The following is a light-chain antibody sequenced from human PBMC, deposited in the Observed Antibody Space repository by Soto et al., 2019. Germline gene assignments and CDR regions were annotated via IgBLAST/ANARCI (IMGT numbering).Light chain of an antibody. Sequence: IQLTQSPSSLSASVGDRVTITCRASQGISSSLAWYQQKPEKAPKLLIYAASTLQSGVPSRFSGSGSGTDFTLTISSLQPEDFATYYCHHLNSYPLGFGGGTKVEIK. CDR3: HHLNSYPLG. J-gene: IGKJ4*01. CDR2: AAS. CDR1: QGISSS. V-gene: IGKV1-9*01.